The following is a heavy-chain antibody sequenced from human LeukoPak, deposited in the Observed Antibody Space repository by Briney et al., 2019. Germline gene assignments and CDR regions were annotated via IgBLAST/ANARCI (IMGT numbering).Heavy chain of an antibody. Sequence: GGSLRLSCAASGFTFSSYSMNWVRQAPGKGLEWVSSISSSSSYIYYADSVKGRFTISRDNSKNTPYLQMNSLRAEDTAVYYCAKGRDTIFGVALHWDWGQGTLVTVSS. V-gene: IGHV3-21*04. CDR2: ISSSSSYI. D-gene: IGHD3-3*01. CDR3: AKGRDTIFGVALHWD. J-gene: IGHJ4*02. CDR1: GFTFSSYS.